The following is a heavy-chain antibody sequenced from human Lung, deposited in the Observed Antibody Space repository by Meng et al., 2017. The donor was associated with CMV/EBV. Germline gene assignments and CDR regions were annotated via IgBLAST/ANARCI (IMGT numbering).Heavy chain of an antibody. V-gene: IGHV3-30*04. Sequence: SXXASGFTFSSYAMHWVRQAPGKGLEWVAVISYDGSNKYYADSVKGRFTISRDNSKNTLYLQMNSLRAEDTAVYYCARAFYDSIFDGMDVWGQGTTVTVSS. D-gene: IGHD3-22*01. J-gene: IGHJ6*02. CDR3: ARAFYDSIFDGMDV. CDR1: GFTFSSYA. CDR2: ISYDGSNK.